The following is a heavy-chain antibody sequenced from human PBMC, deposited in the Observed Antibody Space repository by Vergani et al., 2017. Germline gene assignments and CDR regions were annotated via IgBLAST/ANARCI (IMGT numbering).Heavy chain of an antibody. J-gene: IGHJ4*02. CDR2: IWYDGSNK. D-gene: IGHD3-3*01. CDR1: GFTFSSYG. Sequence: QVQLVESGGGVVQPGRSLRLSCAASGFTFSSYGMHWVRQAPGKGLEWVAVIWYDGSNKYYADSVKGRFTISRDNSKNTLYLQMNSLRAEDTAVYYCARQNYDFWSGTLNYWGQGTLVTVSS. V-gene: IGHV3-33*01. CDR3: ARQNYDFWSGTLNY.